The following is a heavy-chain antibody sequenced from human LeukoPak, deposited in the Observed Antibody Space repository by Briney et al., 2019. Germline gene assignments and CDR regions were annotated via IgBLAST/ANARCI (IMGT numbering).Heavy chain of an antibody. J-gene: IGHJ3*02. CDR1: GGTISCFY. V-gene: IGHV4-59*01. CDR3: AREGTTVTHDDAFDI. Sequence: SETLSLTSTVSGGTISCFYWSWIRQPPGQELVWFGYIYYSGSTKYGPANKSQVIIAVDTSKNQFSLKLSSVGAADAAMYYCAREGTTVTHDDAFDIWGQGTMVTVSS. CDR2: IYYSGST. D-gene: IGHD4-17*01.